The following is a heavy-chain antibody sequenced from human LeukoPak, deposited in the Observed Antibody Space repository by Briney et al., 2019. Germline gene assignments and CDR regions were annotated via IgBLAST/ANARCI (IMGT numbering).Heavy chain of an antibody. J-gene: IGHJ4*02. V-gene: IGHV1-2*02. D-gene: IGHD3-22*01. CDR3: ARSSMIVVVIRDIFDY. Sequence: VASVKVSCKASGYTFTGYYMHWVRQAPGQGLEWMGWINPNSGGTNYAQKFQGRVTMTRDTSISTAYMELSRLRSDDTAVYYCARSSMIVVVIRDIFDYWGQGTLVTVSS. CDR1: GYTFTGYY. CDR2: INPNSGGT.